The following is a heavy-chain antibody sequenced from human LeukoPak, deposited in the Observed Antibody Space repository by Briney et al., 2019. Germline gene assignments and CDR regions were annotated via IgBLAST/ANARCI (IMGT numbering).Heavy chain of an antibody. J-gene: IGHJ3*02. D-gene: IGHD3-22*01. CDR3: ARDLDSSGYYRSDAFDI. Sequence: AAVKVSCKASGYTCTRYGTTWVRQAPGQGLEWMGWISAYNGKTDHAQKFQGRLRMTTDTSTSTAHMELMSLRSDDTAVYYCARDLDSSGYYRSDAFDIWGQGTMVTVSS. CDR1: GYTCTRYG. CDR2: ISAYNGKT. V-gene: IGHV1-18*01.